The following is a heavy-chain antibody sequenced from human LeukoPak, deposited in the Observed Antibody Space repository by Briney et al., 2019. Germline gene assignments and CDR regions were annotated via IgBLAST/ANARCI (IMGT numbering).Heavy chain of an antibody. Sequence: GGSLRISCAASGFTFSSYARSWVRQAPGKGLEWVSAISGSGGSTYYADSVKGRFTISRDNSKNTLYLQMNSLRAEDTAVYYCAKGLLYGMDVWGQGTTVTVSS. J-gene: IGHJ6*02. CDR1: GFTFSSYA. CDR3: AKGLLYGMDV. V-gene: IGHV3-23*01. CDR2: ISGSGGST. D-gene: IGHD3-10*01.